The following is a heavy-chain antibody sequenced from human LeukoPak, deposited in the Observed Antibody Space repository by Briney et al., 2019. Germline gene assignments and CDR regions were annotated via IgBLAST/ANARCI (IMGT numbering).Heavy chain of an antibody. J-gene: IGHJ4*02. CDR3: ARGAYGDK. Sequence: ASVKVSCKASGYTFTSYYMHWVRQAPGQGLEWMGIINPSGGSTSYAQKFQGRVTMTRDTSISAAYMELSRLRSDDTAVYYCARGAYGDKWGQGTMVTVSS. CDR2: INPSGGST. CDR1: GYTFTSYY. D-gene: IGHD4-17*01. V-gene: IGHV1-46*01.